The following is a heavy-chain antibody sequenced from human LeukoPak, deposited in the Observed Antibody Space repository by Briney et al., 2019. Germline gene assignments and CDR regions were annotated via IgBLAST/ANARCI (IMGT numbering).Heavy chain of an antibody. D-gene: IGHD4-17*01. CDR3: ARGPQRKTTVTMYWFGP. Sequence: GASVKVSCKGSGYTFSDYYLHWVRQAPGQGLEWMGWINPNSDVTNYAQKFQGRVTMTRDTSISTAYMGLSTLRSDDTAVYYCARGPQRKTTVTMYWFGPWGQGTLVTVSS. CDR1: GYTFSDYY. V-gene: IGHV1-2*02. J-gene: IGHJ5*02. CDR2: INPNSDVT.